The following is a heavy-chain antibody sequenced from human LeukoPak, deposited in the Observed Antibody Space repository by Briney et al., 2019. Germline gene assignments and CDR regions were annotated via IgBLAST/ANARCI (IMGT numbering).Heavy chain of an antibody. Sequence: PSETLSLTCTVPGDSISRDYWTWIRQSPGKGLEWIGYIHYSGTTNFNPSLRGRVTISVDTSKTQFSLKLSSVTTADTAVYYCARGWGAAGVNFNSWGQGALVTVSS. CDR1: GDSISRDY. CDR2: IHYSGTT. D-gene: IGHD6-13*01. V-gene: IGHV4-59*01. CDR3: ARGWGAAGVNFNS. J-gene: IGHJ4*02.